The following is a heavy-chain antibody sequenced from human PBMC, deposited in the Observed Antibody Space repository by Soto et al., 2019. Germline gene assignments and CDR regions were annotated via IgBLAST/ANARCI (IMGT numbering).Heavy chain of an antibody. CDR1: GGSISSDYYY. CDR3: AGELSNSPEYFDF. V-gene: IGHV4-30-4*01. D-gene: IGHD6-6*01. Sequence: TLSLTCTVSGGSISSDYYYWSWIRQPPGKGLEWIGYIYYSGRTAYNPSLKSRIIIAIDTSKNQFSLSLNSLNAADTAVYYCAGELSNSPEYFDFWGLGTLVTVSS. CDR2: IYYSGRT. J-gene: IGHJ4*02.